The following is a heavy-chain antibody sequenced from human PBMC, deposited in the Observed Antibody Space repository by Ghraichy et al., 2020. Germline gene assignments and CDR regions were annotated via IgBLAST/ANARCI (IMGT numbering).Heavy chain of an antibody. Sequence: GESLTLSCAASGFTFSNYWMTWLRQAPGKGLEWVAKIKEDGSDGYYVDSVMGRFIISRDNAENSLYLQMNSLRVEDTAVYYCARDPAPLGRNWFDPWGQGTLVIVDS. CDR3: ARDPAPLGRNWFDP. CDR1: GFTFSNYW. J-gene: IGHJ5*02. CDR2: IKEDGSDG. D-gene: IGHD7-27*01. V-gene: IGHV3-7*01.